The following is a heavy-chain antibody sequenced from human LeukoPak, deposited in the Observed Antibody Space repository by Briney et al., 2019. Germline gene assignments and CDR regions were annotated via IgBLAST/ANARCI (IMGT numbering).Heavy chain of an antibody. D-gene: IGHD1-26*01. CDR2: ISAYNGNT. Sequence: ASVKVSCKASGYTFTSYGISWVRQAPGQGLEWMGWISAYNGNTNYAQKLQGRVTMTTDTSTSTAYMELRSLRSDDTAVYYCARDAYTYSGGYCSDYWGQGTLVTVSS. CDR1: GYTFTSYG. J-gene: IGHJ4*02. CDR3: ARDAYTYSGGYCSDY. V-gene: IGHV1-18*01.